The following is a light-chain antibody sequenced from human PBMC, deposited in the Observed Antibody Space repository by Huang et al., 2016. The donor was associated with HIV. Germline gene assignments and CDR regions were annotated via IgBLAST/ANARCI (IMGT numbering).Light chain of an antibody. CDR2: DAS. CDR1: QSVSSN. CDR3: QQYSNWPPWT. J-gene: IGKJ1*01. V-gene: IGKV3-15*01. Sequence: EVVMTQSPATLSVSPGERATLSCMASQSVSSNLAWYQQKSGQAPRLPIYDASTRATGIPARFSGSGSGTEFTLSISSLQTEDFAVYYCQQYSNWPPWTFGQGTKVEIK.